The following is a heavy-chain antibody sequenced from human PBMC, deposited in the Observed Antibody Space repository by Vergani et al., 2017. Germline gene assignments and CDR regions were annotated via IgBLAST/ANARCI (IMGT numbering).Heavy chain of an antibody. CDR3: ARDHRDYNNYPGTFDI. D-gene: IGHD5-24*01. V-gene: IGHV3-11*01. J-gene: IGHJ3*02. CDR1: GFSFSDHY. Sequence: QVQLVESGGGLVKPGGSLRLSCAASGFSFSDHYMTWIRQAPGKGLEWVSYISNSGNNIEYADSVMGRFSISRDNAKSSLFLQMDSLRAEDTAVYYYARDHRDYNNYPGTFDIWGQGSMVTVSS. CDR2: ISNSGNNI.